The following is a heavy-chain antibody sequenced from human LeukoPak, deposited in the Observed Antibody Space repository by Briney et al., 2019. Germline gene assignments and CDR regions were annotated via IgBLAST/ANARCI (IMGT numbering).Heavy chain of an antibody. CDR3: ARPYDTSGYFNAFDI. J-gene: IGHJ3*02. CDR1: GGSISSSSYY. Sequence: SETLSLTCTVSGGSISSSSYYWGWIRQPPGRGLEWIGSIYYSGSTYYSPSLKSRVTISVDTSKNQFSLKLSSVAAADTAVYYCARPYDTSGYFNAFDIWGQGTMVTVSS. CDR2: IYYSGST. V-gene: IGHV4-39*01. D-gene: IGHD3-22*01.